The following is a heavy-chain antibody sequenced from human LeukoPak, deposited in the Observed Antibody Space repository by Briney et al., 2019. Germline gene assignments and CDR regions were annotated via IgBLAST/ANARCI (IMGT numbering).Heavy chain of an antibody. CDR3: ARSYDSRGYFYYGMDV. Sequence: PSETLSLTCTVSGXSISSGGNYGSWIRQPPGKGLEWIGYIYYSGSTGYNPSLKSRVTISVDTSKNQFSLKLTSVTAADTAVYYCARSYDSRGYFYYGMDVWGQGTTVTVSS. D-gene: IGHD3-22*01. CDR1: GXSISSGGNY. J-gene: IGHJ6*02. V-gene: IGHV4-61*08. CDR2: IYYSGST.